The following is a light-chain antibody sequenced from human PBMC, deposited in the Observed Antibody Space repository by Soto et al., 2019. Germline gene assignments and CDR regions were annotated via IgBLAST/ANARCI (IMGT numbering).Light chain of an antibody. CDR1: GSDVGGYDY. J-gene: IGLJ1*01. CDR2: EVT. Sequence: QSVLTQPASVSGSPGQSITISCTGTGSDVGGYDYVSWYQHHPGKAPKVMIYEVTNRPSGVSNRFSGSKSGNTASLTISGLLAEDEADYYSSSYTSSSTYVFGTGTKVTVL. V-gene: IGLV2-14*01. CDR3: SSYTSSSTYV.